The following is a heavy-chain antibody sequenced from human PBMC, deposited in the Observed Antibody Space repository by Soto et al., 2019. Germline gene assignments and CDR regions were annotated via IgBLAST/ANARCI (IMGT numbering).Heavy chain of an antibody. Sequence: SGKVSCKASRDTFSNYAINWVRQAPGQGLEWMGGIIPIFGSTKYAEKFQGRVTITADESTSTAYMYLSSLRFEDTAVYYCARGETYLGVWGQGTTVTVSS. CDR3: ARGETYLGV. CDR1: RDTFSNYA. V-gene: IGHV1-69*13. CDR2: IIPIFGST. J-gene: IGHJ6*02. D-gene: IGHD3-16*01.